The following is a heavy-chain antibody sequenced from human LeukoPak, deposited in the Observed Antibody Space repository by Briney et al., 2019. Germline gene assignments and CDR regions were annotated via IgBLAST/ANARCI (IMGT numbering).Heavy chain of an antibody. Sequence: SQTLSLTCTVSGGSISSGSYYWSWIRQPAGKGLEWIGRIYTSGSTNYNPSPKSRVTISVDTSKNQFSLKLSSVTAADTAVYYCARGYYYGSGSTYNWFDPWGQGTLVTVSS. D-gene: IGHD3-10*01. J-gene: IGHJ5*02. CDR3: ARGYYYGSGSTYNWFDP. V-gene: IGHV4-61*02. CDR1: GGSISSGSYY. CDR2: IYTSGST.